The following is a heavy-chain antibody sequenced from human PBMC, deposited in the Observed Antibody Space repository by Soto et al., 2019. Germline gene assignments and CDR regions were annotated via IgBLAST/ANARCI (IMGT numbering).Heavy chain of an antibody. J-gene: IGHJ5*02. CDR1: GGSVSSGSYY. Sequence: SETLSLTCTVSGGSVSSGSYYWSWIRQPPGKGLEWIGYIYYSGSTNYNPSLKSRVTISVDTSKNQFSLKLSSVTAADTAVYYCARGYGSGSYYTRGWFDPWGQGTLVTVSS. CDR2: IYYSGST. CDR3: ARGYGSGSYYTRGWFDP. V-gene: IGHV4-61*01. D-gene: IGHD3-10*01.